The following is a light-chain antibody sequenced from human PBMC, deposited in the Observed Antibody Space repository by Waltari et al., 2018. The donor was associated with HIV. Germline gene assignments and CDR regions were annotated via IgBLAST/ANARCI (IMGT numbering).Light chain of an antibody. J-gene: IGKJ1*01. CDR2: GAS. CDR1: QSISSN. CDR3: QQYNNWPPWT. V-gene: IGKV3-15*01. Sequence: EIVMTQSPATLSVSPGERATLSCRASQSISSNLAWYHQKPGQAPRLLIYGASTRATGMPARFSGSGSGTEFTLTISSLQSEDFAVYYCQQYNNWPPWTFGQGTKVEIK.